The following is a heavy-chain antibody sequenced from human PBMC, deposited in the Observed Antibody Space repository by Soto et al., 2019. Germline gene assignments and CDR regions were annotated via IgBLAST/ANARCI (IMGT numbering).Heavy chain of an antibody. J-gene: IGHJ6*02. CDR1: GGTFSSYA. CDR2: IIPIFGTA. CDR3: ARGRMDSSSWDGPRYGMDV. V-gene: IGHV1-69*01. D-gene: IGHD6-13*01. Sequence: QVQLVQSGAEVKKPGSSVKVSCKASGGTFSSYAISWVRQAPGQGLEWMGGIIPIFGTANYAQKFQGRVTSTADEATSTAYRERSSLRSEDTAVYYWARGRMDSSSWDGPRYGMDVWGQGTTVTVSS.